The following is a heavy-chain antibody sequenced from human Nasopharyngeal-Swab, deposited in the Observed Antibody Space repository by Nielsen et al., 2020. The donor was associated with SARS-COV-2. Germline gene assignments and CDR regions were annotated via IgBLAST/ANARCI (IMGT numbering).Heavy chain of an antibody. CDR3: AKDGVYSSSWSPYYYYYYGMDV. D-gene: IGHD6-13*01. Sequence: GESLKISCAASGFTFSSYAMSWVRQAPGKGLEWVSAISGSGGSTYYADSVKGRFTISRDNSKNTLYLQMNSLRAEDTAVYYCAKDGVYSSSWSPYYYYYYGMDVWGQGTTVTASS. CDR2: ISGSGGST. V-gene: IGHV3-23*01. CDR1: GFTFSSYA. J-gene: IGHJ6*02.